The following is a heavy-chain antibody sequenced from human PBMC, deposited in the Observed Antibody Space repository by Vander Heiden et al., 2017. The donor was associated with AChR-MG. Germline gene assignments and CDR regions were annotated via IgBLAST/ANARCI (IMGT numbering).Heavy chain of an antibody. Sequence: EVQLVQSGAEVKKPGESLKISCKGSGYSFTSYWIGWVRQMPGKGLEGMGIIYPGDSDTRYSPSFQGQVTISADKSISTAYLQWSSLKASDTAMYYCARRVTIFGVVPHFDYWGQGTLVTVSS. CDR3: ARRVTIFGVVPHFDY. J-gene: IGHJ4*02. D-gene: IGHD3-3*01. CDR1: GYSFTSYW. CDR2: IYPGDSDT. V-gene: IGHV5-51*01.